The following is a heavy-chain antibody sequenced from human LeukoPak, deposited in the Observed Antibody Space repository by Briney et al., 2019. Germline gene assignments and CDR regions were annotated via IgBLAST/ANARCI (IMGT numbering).Heavy chain of an antibody. V-gene: IGHV3-23*01. CDR2: NSGSGGST. CDR3: ARDAATTVDY. Sequence: GGSLRLSCAASGFTFSSYAMSWVRQAPGQGLEWVSANSGSGGSTYYADSVKGRFTISRDNAKNTQYLQMNSLRAEDTAVYYCARDAATTVDYWGQGTLVAVSS. CDR1: GFTFSSYA. D-gene: IGHD4-17*01. J-gene: IGHJ4*02.